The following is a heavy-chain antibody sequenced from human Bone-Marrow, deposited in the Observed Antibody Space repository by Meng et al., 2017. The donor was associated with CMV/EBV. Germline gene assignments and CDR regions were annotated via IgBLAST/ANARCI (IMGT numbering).Heavy chain of an antibody. Sequence: SVKVSCKASGGTFSSYAISWVRQAPGQGLEWMGGIIPIFGTANYAQKFQGRVTITTDESTSTAYMELSSLRSEDTAVYYCARGNYDFWSGYLGKSYYFDYWGQGTLVTVSS. CDR2: IIPIFGTA. CDR1: GGTFSSYA. D-gene: IGHD3-3*01. J-gene: IGHJ4*02. CDR3: ARGNYDFWSGYLGKSYYFDY. V-gene: IGHV1-69*05.